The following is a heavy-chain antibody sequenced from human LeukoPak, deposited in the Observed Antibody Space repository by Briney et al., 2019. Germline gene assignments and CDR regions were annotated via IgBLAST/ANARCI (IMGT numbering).Heavy chain of an antibody. Sequence: GGSLRFSCAASGFTFSSYAMSWVRQAPGKGLEWVSAISGSGGSTYYADSVKGRFTISRGNSKNTLYLQMNSLRAEDTAVYYCAKDWNSPAWFPFDYWGQGTLVTVSS. CDR1: GFTFSSYA. J-gene: IGHJ4*02. CDR3: AKDWNSPAWFPFDY. CDR2: ISGSGGST. V-gene: IGHV3-23*01. D-gene: IGHD2/OR15-2a*01.